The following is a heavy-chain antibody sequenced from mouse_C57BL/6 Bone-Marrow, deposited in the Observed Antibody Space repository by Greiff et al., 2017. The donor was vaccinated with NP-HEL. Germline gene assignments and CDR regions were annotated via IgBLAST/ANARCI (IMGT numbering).Heavy chain of an antibody. Sequence: VQLQQSGAELVRPGASVTLSCKASGYTFTDYEMHWVKQTPVHGLEWIGAIDPETGGTAYNQKFKGKAILTADKSSSTAYIELRSLTSEDSAVDYGTRERREFWYFHYCDDWGQGTTLTVSS. CDR1: GYTFTDYE. CDR2: IDPETGGT. V-gene: IGHV1-15*01. CDR3: TRERREFWYFHYCDD. J-gene: IGHJ2*01. D-gene: IGHD1-1*02.